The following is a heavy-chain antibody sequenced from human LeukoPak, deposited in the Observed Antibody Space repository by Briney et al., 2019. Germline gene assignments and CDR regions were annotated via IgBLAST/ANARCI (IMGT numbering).Heavy chain of an antibody. J-gene: IGHJ5*02. CDR1: GGSISSGGYY. CDR3: AGGYSGYGKYWFDP. Sequence: SETLSLTCTVSGGSISSGGYYWSWIRQPPGKGLAWIGYIYYSGSTYYNPSLKSPVTISVDTSKNQFSLKLSSVTAADTAVYYCAGGYSGYGKYWFDPWGQGTLVTVSS. CDR2: IYYSGST. D-gene: IGHD5-12*01. V-gene: IGHV4-31*01.